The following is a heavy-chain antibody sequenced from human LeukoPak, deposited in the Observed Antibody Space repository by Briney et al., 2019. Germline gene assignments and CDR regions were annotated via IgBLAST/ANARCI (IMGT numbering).Heavy chain of an antibody. CDR2: INWNGGST. J-gene: IGHJ5*02. V-gene: IGHV3-20*04. CDR3: ARAMAREYSSSSWYNWFDP. Sequence: SGGSLRLSCAASRFTFSSYAMSWVHQAPGKGLEWVSGINWNGGSTGYADSVKGRFTISRDNAKNSLYLQMNSLRAEDTALYYCARAMAREYSSSSWYNWFDPWGQGTLVTVSS. D-gene: IGHD6-13*01. CDR1: RFTFSSYA.